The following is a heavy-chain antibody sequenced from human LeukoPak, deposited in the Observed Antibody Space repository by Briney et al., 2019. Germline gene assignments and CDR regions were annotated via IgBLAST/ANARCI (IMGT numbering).Heavy chain of an antibody. CDR1: GFTFSSIW. Sequence: GGSLRLSCATSGFTFSSIWMSWVRQAPGKGLEWVANIKHDGSETNYVDSVKGRFTISRDSAENSLHLQMNSLRVEDTAVYYCAKNGGPHGMDVWGQGTTVTVSS. CDR3: AKNGGPHGMDV. D-gene: IGHD3-16*01. V-gene: IGHV3-7*02. CDR2: IKHDGSET. J-gene: IGHJ6*02.